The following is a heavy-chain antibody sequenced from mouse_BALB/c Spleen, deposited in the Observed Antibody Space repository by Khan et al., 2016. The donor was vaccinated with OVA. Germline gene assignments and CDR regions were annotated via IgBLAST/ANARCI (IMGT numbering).Heavy chain of an antibody. Sequence: EVELVESGGDLVKPGGSLKLSCAASGFTFSTYGMSWVRQTLDKRLEWVATISSGGHYTYYPDSVKGRFTISRDNAKHSLYLQMTSLKSEDTAIYYCARLAYYYNSEGFAYWGQGTLVTVSA. D-gene: IGHD1-1*01. CDR3: ARLAYYYNSEGFAY. CDR1: GFTFSTYG. V-gene: IGHV5-6*01. CDR2: ISSGGHYT. J-gene: IGHJ3*01.